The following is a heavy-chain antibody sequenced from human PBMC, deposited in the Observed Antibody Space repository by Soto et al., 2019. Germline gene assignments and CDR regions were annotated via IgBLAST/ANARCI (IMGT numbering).Heavy chain of an antibody. D-gene: IGHD4-17*01. CDR3: AITVTTDWDYYYYGMDV. J-gene: IGHJ6*02. V-gene: IGHV1-69*12. Sequence: QVQLVQSGAEVKKLGSSVKVSCKASGGTFSSYAISWVRQAPGQGLEWMGGIIPIFGTANYAQKFQGRVTITADESTSTAYMELSSLRSEDTAVYYCAITVTTDWDYYYYGMDVWGQGTTVTVSS. CDR2: IIPIFGTA. CDR1: GGTFSSYA.